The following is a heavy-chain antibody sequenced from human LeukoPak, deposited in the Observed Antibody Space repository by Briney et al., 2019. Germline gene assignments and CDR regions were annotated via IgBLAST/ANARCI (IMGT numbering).Heavy chain of an antibody. CDR3: AKDGIPSLGGAAKPGYSHGSPFDY. Sequence: PGGSLRLSCAASGFTFSIYGMHWVRQAPGKGLEWVAFIRYDGSNKYYADSAKGRFTISRDNSKNTLYLQMNSLRAEDTAVYYCAKDGIPSLGGAAKPGYSHGSPFDYWGQGTLVTVSS. J-gene: IGHJ4*02. D-gene: IGHD5-18*01. CDR1: GFTFSIYG. V-gene: IGHV3-30*02. CDR2: IRYDGSNK.